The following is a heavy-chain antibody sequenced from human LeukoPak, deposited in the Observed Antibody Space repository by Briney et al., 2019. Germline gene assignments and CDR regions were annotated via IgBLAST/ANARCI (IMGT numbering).Heavy chain of an antibody. CDR3: ARIKRGGWKDAFDI. CDR1: GGSFSGYY. Sequence: SSETLSLTCAVYGGSFSGYYWSWIRQPPGKGLEWIGEINHSGSTNYNPSLKSRVTISVDTSKNQFSLKLSSVTAADTAVYYCARIKRGGWKDAFDIWGQGTMVTVSS. CDR2: INHSGST. V-gene: IGHV4-34*01. D-gene: IGHD1-1*01. J-gene: IGHJ3*02.